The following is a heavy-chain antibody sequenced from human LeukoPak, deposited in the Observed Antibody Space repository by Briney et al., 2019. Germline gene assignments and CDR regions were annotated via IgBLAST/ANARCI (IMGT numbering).Heavy chain of an antibody. J-gene: IGHJ3*02. V-gene: IGHV1-2*02. CDR3: ARGYYYDSSGYYYSPIFADAFDI. CDR1: GYTFTGYY. CDR2: INPNSGGT. Sequence: ASVKVSCKASGYTFTGYYMHWVRQAPGRGLEWMGWINPNSGGTNYAQKFQGRVTMTRDTSISTAYMELSRLRSDDTAVYYCARGYYYDSSGYYYSPIFADAFDIWGQGTMVTVSS. D-gene: IGHD3-22*01.